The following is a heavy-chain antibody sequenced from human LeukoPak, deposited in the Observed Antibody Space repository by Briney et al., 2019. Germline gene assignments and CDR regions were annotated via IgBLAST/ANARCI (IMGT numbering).Heavy chain of an antibody. Sequence: GGSLRLSCVASGFPFSSYWMTWVRQAPGRGLEWVANIKQDGSKKSYVDSVKGRFTISRDNAKNSLYLQMNSLRAEDTAIYYCTRVGYIDEGIDYWGQGTLVTVSS. CDR3: TRVGYIDEGIDY. D-gene: IGHD5-24*01. CDR2: IKQDGSKK. J-gene: IGHJ4*02. V-gene: IGHV3-7*04. CDR1: GFPFSSYW.